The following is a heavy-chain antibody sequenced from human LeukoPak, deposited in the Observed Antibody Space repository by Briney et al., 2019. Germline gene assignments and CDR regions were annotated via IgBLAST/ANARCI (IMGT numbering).Heavy chain of an antibody. CDR2: IYYSGST. J-gene: IGHJ4*02. CDR3: ASGREITATLPY. Sequence: PSETLSLTCTVSGGSLSSNSYFWGWIRQPPGKGLDWIGIIYYSGSTYYNPSLKSRVTISVDTSKKQLSLKLSSVTAADTAIYYCASGREITATLPYWGQGTLVTVSS. CDR1: GGSLSSNSYF. V-gene: IGHV4-39*01. D-gene: IGHD1-20*01.